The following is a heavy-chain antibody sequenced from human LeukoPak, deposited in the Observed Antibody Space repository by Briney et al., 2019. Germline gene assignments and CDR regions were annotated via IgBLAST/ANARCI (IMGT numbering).Heavy chain of an antibody. V-gene: IGHV3-7*04. CDR1: GFTFSSYW. J-gene: IGHJ4*02. Sequence: GGSLRLSCAASGFTFSSYWMSWVRQAPGKGLEWVANIKQDGSEKYYVDSVKGRFTISRDNAKNSLYLQMNSLRAEDTAVYYCARDRFLLWFGELFNNWGQGTLVTVSS. D-gene: IGHD3-10*01. CDR3: ARDRFLLWFGELFNN. CDR2: IKQDGSEK.